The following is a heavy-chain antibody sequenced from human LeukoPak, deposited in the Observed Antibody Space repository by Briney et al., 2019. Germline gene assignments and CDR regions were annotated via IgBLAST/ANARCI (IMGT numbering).Heavy chain of an antibody. CDR1: GFTVSSNY. D-gene: IGHD3-16*01. CDR3: AKGGFFDAFHI. Sequence: GGSLRLSCAASGFTVSSNYMSWVRQAPGKGLEWVSAISGSGGSTYYADSVKGRFTISRDNSKNTLYLQMNSLRADDTAVYYCAKGGFFDAFHIWGQGTMVTVSS. CDR2: ISGSGGST. V-gene: IGHV3-23*01. J-gene: IGHJ3*02.